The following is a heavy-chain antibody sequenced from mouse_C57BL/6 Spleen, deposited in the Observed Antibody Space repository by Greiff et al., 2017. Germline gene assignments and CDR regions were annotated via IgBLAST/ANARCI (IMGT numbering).Heavy chain of an antibody. Sequence: DVQLQESGPGLVKPSQSLSLTCSVTGYSITSGYYWNWIRQFPGNKLEWMGYISYDGSNNYNPSLKNRISITRDTSKNQFFLKLNSVTTEDTATYYCARNYYGSSYGGAMDYWGQGTSVTVSS. V-gene: IGHV3-6*01. CDR1: GYSITSGYY. CDR3: ARNYYGSSYGGAMDY. J-gene: IGHJ4*01. CDR2: ISYDGSN. D-gene: IGHD1-1*01.